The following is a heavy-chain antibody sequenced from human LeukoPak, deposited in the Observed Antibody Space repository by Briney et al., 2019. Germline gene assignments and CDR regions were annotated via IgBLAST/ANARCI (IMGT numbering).Heavy chain of an antibody. CDR1: GLTVSSYS. V-gene: IGHV3-48*02. CDR2: ISSSSSTI. D-gene: IGHD6-19*01. J-gene: IGHJ4*02. Sequence: GSLRLSCVASGLTVSSYSMNWVRQAPGKGLEWVSYISSSSSTIYYADSVKGRFTISRDNAKNSLDLQMNSLRDEDTAVYYCARPAGAVPDEYWGQGILVTVSS. CDR3: ARPAGAVPDEY.